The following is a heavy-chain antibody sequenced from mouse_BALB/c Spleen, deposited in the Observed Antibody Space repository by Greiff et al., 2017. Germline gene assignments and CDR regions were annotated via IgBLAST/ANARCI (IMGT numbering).Heavy chain of an antibody. J-gene: IGHJ3*01. D-gene: IGHD2-4*01. CDR1: GFTFSSYS. Sequence: EVKLMESGGGLVKPGGSLKLSCAASGFTFSSYSMSWVRQTPEKRLEWVATISSGGSYTYYPDSVKGLFTISRDKAKNTLYLQMSSLRSEDTAMYYCAKCTMITTEFAYWGQGTLVTVSA. CDR2: ISSGGSYT. V-gene: IGHV5-9-1*01. CDR3: AKCTMITTEFAY.